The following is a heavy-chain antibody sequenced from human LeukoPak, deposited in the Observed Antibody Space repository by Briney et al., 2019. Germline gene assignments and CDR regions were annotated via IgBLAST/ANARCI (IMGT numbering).Heavy chain of an antibody. Sequence: ASVKVSCKASGYTFTDYYMHWVRQAPGQGLDWMGWINPNSGGTIYAQKFQGRVTMTRDTSISTAYMELSRLRSDDTAVYYCARDSDARLGWNYEIDYWGQGTLVTVSS. D-gene: IGHD1-7*01. J-gene: IGHJ4*02. CDR1: GYTFTDYY. CDR3: ARDSDARLGWNYEIDY. V-gene: IGHV1-2*02. CDR2: INPNSGGT.